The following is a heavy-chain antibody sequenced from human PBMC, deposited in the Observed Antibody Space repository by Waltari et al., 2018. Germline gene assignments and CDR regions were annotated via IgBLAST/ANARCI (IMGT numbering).Heavy chain of an antibody. CDR2: INHGGST. D-gene: IGHD3-16*02. CDR3: ARGENYDYVWGSYRTLPSSYFDY. J-gene: IGHJ4*02. V-gene: IGHV4-34*01. Sequence: QVQLQQWGAGLLKPSETLSLTCAVYGGSFSGYYWSWIRQPPGKGLEWFAEINHGGSTNSDPATKSRFTRSPDTSKNQFSRKLRSVPAADTAVYYCARGENYDYVWGSYRTLPSSYFDYWGQGTLVTVSS. CDR1: GGSFSGYY.